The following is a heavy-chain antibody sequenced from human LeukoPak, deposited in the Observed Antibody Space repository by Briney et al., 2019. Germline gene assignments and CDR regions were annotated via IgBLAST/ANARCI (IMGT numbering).Heavy chain of an antibody. J-gene: IGHJ4*02. CDR1: GGSISSYY. CDR3: ACSRLYYYDSSGYPDQTDY. D-gene: IGHD3-22*01. CDR2: IYTSGST. Sequence: PSGTLSLTCTVSGGSISSYYWSWIRQPAGKGLEWIGRIYTSGSTNYNPSLKSRVTMSVDTSKNQFSLKLSSVTAADTAVYYCACSRLYYYDSSGYPDQTDYWGQGTLVTVSS. V-gene: IGHV4-4*07.